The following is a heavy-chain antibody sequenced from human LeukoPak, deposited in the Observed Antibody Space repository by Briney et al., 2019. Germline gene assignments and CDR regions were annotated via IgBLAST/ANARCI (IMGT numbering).Heavy chain of an antibody. CDR1: GFNVSSNY. CDR2: IYSGGST. J-gene: IGHJ4*01. Sequence: GGSLRLSCGASGFNVSSNYMSWARQAPGKGLEWVSVIYSGGSTYYADSVKGRFTIARHNSKNTLYLQMNSLRPEDTAVYYCASSGYYDSSIFVYWGHGTPVTVSS. D-gene: IGHD3-22*01. CDR3: ASSGYYDSSIFVY. V-gene: IGHV3-53*04.